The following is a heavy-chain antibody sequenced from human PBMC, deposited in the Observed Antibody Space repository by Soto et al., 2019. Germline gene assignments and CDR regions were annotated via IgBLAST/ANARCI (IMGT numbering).Heavy chain of an antibody. CDR1: GGSFSGYY. CDR2: INHSGST. V-gene: IGHV4-34*01. J-gene: IGHJ3*02. D-gene: IGHD2-15*01. Sequence: PSETLSLTCAVYGGSFSGYYWSWIRQPPGKGLEWIGEINHSGSTNYNPSLKSRVTISVDTSKNQFSLKLSSVTAADTAVYYCARGGGDIVVVVAATEAFVIWDQGTMVTVSS. CDR3: ARGGGDIVVVVAATEAFVI.